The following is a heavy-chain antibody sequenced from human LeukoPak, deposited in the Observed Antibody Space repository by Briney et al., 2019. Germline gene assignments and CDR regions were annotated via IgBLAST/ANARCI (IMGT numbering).Heavy chain of an antibody. D-gene: IGHD2-2*02. CDR2: ICGSGGNT. J-gene: IGHJ4*02. Sequence: GGSLRLSCAASGFTLRSYAMSWVRQAPGKGLEWVSSICGSGGNTYYADSVKGRFTISRDNFKNTLYLQMNSLRAEDTAVYYCARSGRVCSSTSCYIAYWGQGTLVTVSS. CDR1: GFTLRSYA. V-gene: IGHV3-23*01. CDR3: ARSGRVCSSTSCYIAY.